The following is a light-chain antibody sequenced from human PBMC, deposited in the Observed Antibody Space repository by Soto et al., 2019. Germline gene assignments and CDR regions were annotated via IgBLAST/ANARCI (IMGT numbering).Light chain of an antibody. Sequence: SVLAQPASLSGSPGQSITLPCTGTSGDVGGYNLVSWYQQHPGKAPKLMIYEVTERPSGVSNRFSGSKSGNTASLTISGLQPDDEADYYCCSYAGNSEVFGTGTKVTVL. J-gene: IGLJ1*01. CDR1: SGDVGGYNL. V-gene: IGLV2-23*02. CDR3: CSYAGNSEV. CDR2: EVT.